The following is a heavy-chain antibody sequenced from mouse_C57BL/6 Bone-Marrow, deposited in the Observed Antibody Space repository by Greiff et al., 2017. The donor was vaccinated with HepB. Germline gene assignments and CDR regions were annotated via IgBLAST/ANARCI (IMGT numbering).Heavy chain of an antibody. CDR1: GFTFSDYY. CDR3: ARGLVPFAY. Sequence: EVNVVESGGGLVQPGGSLKLSCAASGFTFSDYYMYWVRQTPEKRLEWVAYISNGGGSTYYPDTVKGRFTISRDNAKNTLYLQMSRLKSEDTAMYYCARGLVPFAYWGQGTLVTVSA. D-gene: IGHD2-4*01. CDR2: ISNGGGST. J-gene: IGHJ3*01. V-gene: IGHV5-12*01.